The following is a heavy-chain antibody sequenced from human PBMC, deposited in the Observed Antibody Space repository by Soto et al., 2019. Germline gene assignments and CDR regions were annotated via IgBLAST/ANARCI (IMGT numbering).Heavy chain of an antibody. CDR2: IFYSGST. J-gene: IGHJ5*02. Sequence: PSETLSLTCNVSGGSISTSRSYWAWICQPPGKGLEWLANIFYSGSTYYNPSLASRVTVSVDTSKNEFSLKLRSVTAADTAVYYCARQPTTGDTDLWFDPWGQGTLVTVSS. CDR3: ARQPTTGDTDLWFDP. D-gene: IGHD2-21*01. CDR1: GGSISTSRSY. V-gene: IGHV4-39*01.